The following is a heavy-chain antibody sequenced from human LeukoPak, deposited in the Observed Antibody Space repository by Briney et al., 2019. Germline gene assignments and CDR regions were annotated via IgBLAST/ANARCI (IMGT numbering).Heavy chain of an antibody. D-gene: IGHD6-13*01. Sequence: PSQTLSLTCTVSGGSISSGGYYWSWIRQHPGKGLEWIGYIYYSGSTYYNPSLKSRVTISVDTSKNQFSLKLSSVTVADTAVYYCAREAAAGNFDYWGQGTLVTVSS. V-gene: IGHV4-31*03. CDR2: IYYSGST. J-gene: IGHJ4*02. CDR3: AREAAAGNFDY. CDR1: GGSISSGGYY.